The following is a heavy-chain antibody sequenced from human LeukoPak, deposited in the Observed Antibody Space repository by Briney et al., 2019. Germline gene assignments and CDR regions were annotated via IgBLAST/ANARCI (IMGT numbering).Heavy chain of an antibody. Sequence: SETLSLTCTVSGFSISSGHYWGWVRQPPGAGLEWIGSVYQSGTTYYNPSLKSRVTTSVDMSKNQFSLRLRPVTAADTAVYYCARPGQSSSWVYFNYWGQGTLVTVSS. CDR1: GFSISSGHY. CDR2: VYQSGTT. V-gene: IGHV4-38-2*02. CDR3: ARPGQSSSWVYFNY. J-gene: IGHJ4*02. D-gene: IGHD2-2*01.